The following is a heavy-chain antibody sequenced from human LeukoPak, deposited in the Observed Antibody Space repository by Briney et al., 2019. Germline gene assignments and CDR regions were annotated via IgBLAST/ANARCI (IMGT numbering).Heavy chain of an antibody. J-gene: IGHJ1*01. V-gene: IGHV1-18*01. CDR2: ISAQHGQT. CDR3: AGSLGYCTSNVCYLKY. D-gene: IGHD2-8*01. CDR1: GYSENFYG. Sequence: ASVKVSCKTSGYSENFYGITWVRQVAGQGLEWMGWISAQHGQTEYAPNIQDRVTMTTDTYTNTAYMELRSLRADDTAVYYCAGSLGYCTSNVCYLKYGGQGNLVSVS.